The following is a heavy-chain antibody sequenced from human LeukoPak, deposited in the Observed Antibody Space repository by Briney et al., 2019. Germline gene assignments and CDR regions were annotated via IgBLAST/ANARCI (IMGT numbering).Heavy chain of an antibody. J-gene: IGHJ3*02. CDR1: GYTFTAYY. D-gene: IGHD7-27*01. CDR2: INPTSGDT. Sequence: ASVKVSCKASGYTFTAYYMHWVRQAPGQGLEWMGWINPTSGDTNYVQKFQGRVILTRDMSISTAYMELSRVTSDDTAVCYCARGDGDGPARRAFDIWGQGTMVTVSS. V-gene: IGHV1-2*02. CDR3: ARGDGDGPARRAFDI.